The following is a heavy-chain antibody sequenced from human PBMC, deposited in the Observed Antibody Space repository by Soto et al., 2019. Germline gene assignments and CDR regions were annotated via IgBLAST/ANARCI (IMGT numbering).Heavy chain of an antibody. CDR1: GFTFSSYW. CDR3: ARRIDCGYCSGDNCYFCWYFDL. D-gene: IGHD2-15*01. CDR2: IKQDGSEK. Sequence: EVQLVESGGGLVQPGGSLRLSCAASGFTFSSYWMSWVRQAPGKGLEWVANIKQDGSEKYYVDSVKGRFTISRDSAKNSLYLQMNSLRAEDTAVYYCARRIDCGYCSGDNCYFCWYFDLWGRGTLVTVSS. V-gene: IGHV3-7*01. J-gene: IGHJ2*01.